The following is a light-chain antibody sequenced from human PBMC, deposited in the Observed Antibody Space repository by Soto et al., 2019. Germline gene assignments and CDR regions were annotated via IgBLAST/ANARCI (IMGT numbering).Light chain of an antibody. CDR1: SSDVGGYDY. Sequence: QSVLTQPASVSGAPVHASGITYTETSSDVGGYDYVSWYQQHAGKAPKLMIYDVSNRPSGVPNRFSGSKSGNTASLTISGLRAEDEADYYYSSYTSIHTYVCGTG. V-gene: IGLV2-14*01. CDR3: SSYTSIHTYV. CDR2: DVS. J-gene: IGLJ1*01.